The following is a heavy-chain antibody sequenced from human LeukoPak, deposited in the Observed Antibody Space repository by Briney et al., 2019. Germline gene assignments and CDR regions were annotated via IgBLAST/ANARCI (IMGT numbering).Heavy chain of an antibody. D-gene: IGHD1-26*01. CDR1: GFTFSSYS. CDR3: ARVSRGKWELLGAHDY. V-gene: IGHV3-21*01. Sequence: GGSLRLSCAASGFTFSSYSMNWVRQAPGKGLEWVSSISTSSSYIYYADSLKGRFTISRHNAKSSLFLQMNSLRADDTAVYYCARVSRGKWELLGAHDYWGQGTLVTVSS. J-gene: IGHJ4*02. CDR2: ISTSSSYI.